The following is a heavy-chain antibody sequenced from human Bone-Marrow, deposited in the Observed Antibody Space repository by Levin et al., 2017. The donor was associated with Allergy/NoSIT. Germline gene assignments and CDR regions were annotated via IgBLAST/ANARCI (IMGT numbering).Heavy chain of an antibody. Sequence: PGGSLRLSCEVSGFNFSRYAVHWVRQAPGKGLEWVAVISSDGKIKFFADSVKGRFSISRDNSKDTLYLQMNSLTAVDTAVYYCARRFYDILTGNFRSGAFDIWGQGTMVTVSS. D-gene: IGHD3-9*01. V-gene: IGHV3-30*04. CDR1: GFNFSRYA. CDR2: ISSDGKIK. J-gene: IGHJ3*02. CDR3: ARRFYDILTGNFRSGAFDI.